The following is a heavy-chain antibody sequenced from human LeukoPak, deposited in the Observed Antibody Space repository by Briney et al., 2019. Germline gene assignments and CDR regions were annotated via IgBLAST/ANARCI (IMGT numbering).Heavy chain of an antibody. V-gene: IGHV1-46*01. CDR3: ARDGPDSDWYDSNYYGMDV. J-gene: IGHJ6*02. CDR2: INPSGGST. CDR1: GYTFTSYY. D-gene: IGHD3-9*01. Sequence: ASVKVSCKASGYTFTSYYMHWVRQAPGQGLEWMGIINPSGGSTSYAQKFQGRVTMTRDTSTSTVYMELSSLRSEDTAVYYCARDGPDSDWYDSNYYGMDVWGQGTTVTVSS.